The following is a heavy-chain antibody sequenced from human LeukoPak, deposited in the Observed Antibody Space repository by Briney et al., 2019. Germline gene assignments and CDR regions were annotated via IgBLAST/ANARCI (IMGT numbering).Heavy chain of an antibody. CDR3: AKLWDRSIAAPIDD. J-gene: IGHJ4*02. V-gene: IGHV3-23*01. CDR1: GFTFSSYA. D-gene: IGHD6-6*01. CDR2: ISGSGGST. Sequence: GGSLRLSCAASGFTFSSYAMSWVRQAPGKGLEWVSAISGSGGSTYYADSVKGRFTISRDNSKNTLYLQMNSLRAEDTAVYYCAKLWDRSIAAPIDDWGQGTLVTVSS.